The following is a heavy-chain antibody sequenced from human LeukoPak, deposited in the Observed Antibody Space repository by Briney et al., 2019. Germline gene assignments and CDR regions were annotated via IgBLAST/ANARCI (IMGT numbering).Heavy chain of an antibody. Sequence: PGGSLRLSCVASGFTFSSYWMSWLRQAPGKGLEWVANIKEDGSEKYYVDSVKGRFTISRDNAKNSLYLQVNGLRAEDTAVYYCAKDRGSGWVPADHFDQWGQGTLVTVSS. CDR2: IKEDGSEK. V-gene: IGHV3-7*01. J-gene: IGHJ4*02. CDR1: GFTFSSYW. CDR3: AKDRGSGWVPADHFDQ. D-gene: IGHD1-26*01.